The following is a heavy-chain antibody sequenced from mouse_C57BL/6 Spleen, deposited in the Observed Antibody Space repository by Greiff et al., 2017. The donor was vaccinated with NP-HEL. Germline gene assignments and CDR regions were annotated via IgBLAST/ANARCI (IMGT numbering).Heavy chain of an antibody. CDR1: GYAFTNYL. CDR2: INPGSGGT. V-gene: IGHV1-54*01. CDR3: AKFYYDYGYAMDY. D-gene: IGHD2-4*01. J-gene: IGHJ4*01. Sequence: QVQLQQSGAELVRPGTSVKVSCKASGYAFTNYLIEWVKQRPGQGLEWIGVINPGSGGTNYNEKFKGKATLTADKSSSTAYMQLSSLTSEDSAVYFCAKFYYDYGYAMDYWGQGTSVTVSS.